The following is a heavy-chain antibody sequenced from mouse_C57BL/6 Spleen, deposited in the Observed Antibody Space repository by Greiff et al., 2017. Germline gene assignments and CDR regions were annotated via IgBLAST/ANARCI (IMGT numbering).Heavy chain of an antibody. CDR2: IRLKSDNYAT. Sequence: EVQLVESGGGLVQPGGSMKLSCVASGFTFSNYWMNWVRQSPEKGLEWVAQIRLKSDNYATHYAESVKGRFTISRDDSKSSVYLQMNNLRAEDTGIYYCTGGPYYYGSSYYAMDYWGQGTSVTVSS. J-gene: IGHJ4*01. V-gene: IGHV6-3*01. CDR1: GFTFSNYW. CDR3: TGGPYYYGSSYYAMDY. D-gene: IGHD1-1*01.